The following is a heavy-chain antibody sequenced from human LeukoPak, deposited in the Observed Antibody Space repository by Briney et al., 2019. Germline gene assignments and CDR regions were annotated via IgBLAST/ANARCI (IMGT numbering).Heavy chain of an antibody. Sequence: PGGSLRLSCAAPGFTFSSYAMHWVRQAPGKGLEWVAVISYDGSNKYYADSVKGRFTISRDNSKNTLYLQMNSLRAEDTAVYYCARDRRGYSYGYYYYYGMDVWGQGTTVTVSS. CDR2: ISYDGSNK. CDR3: ARDRRGYSYGYYYYYGMDV. CDR1: GFTFSSYA. V-gene: IGHV3-30-3*01. J-gene: IGHJ6*02. D-gene: IGHD5-18*01.